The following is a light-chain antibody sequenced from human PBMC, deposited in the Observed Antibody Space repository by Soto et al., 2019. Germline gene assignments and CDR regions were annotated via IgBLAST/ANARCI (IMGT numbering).Light chain of an antibody. J-gene: IGKJ1*01. CDR3: QQYGSSPWT. V-gene: IGKV3-20*01. CDR2: GAS. Sequence: ENVFTQSPSTLSLSPRERATPSCRASLSVSSSYLAWYQQKPGQAPRLLIYGASSGATGIPDRFSGSGSGTDFTLTISRLEPEDFAVYYCQQYGSSPWTFGQGTKVDIK. CDR1: LSVSSSY.